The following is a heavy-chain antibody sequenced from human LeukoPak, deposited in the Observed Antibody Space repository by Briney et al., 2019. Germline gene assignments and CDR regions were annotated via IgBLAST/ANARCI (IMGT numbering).Heavy chain of an antibody. J-gene: IGHJ4*02. D-gene: IGHD3-10*01. V-gene: IGHV4-39*01. Sequence: PSETLSLTCTVSGGSISSTSYYWGWIRQPPGKGLEWIGSISYSGSTYYNPSLKSRVTISVDTSKNQFSLKLGSVTAADTAVYYCASARWVRGHLDYWGQGSLVTVSS. CDR3: ASARWVRGHLDY. CDR1: GGSISSTSYY. CDR2: ISYSGST.